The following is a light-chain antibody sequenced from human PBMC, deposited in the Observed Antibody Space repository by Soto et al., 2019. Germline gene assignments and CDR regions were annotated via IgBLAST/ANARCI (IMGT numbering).Light chain of an antibody. CDR3: QQYDNSRWT. J-gene: IGKJ1*01. CDR2: GAS. V-gene: IGKV3-20*01. Sequence: EVVLTQSAGTLSLSPGERATLSCRTSHTVSGNYLAWYQQKLGQAPRLLIYGASSRATGIPDRFSGSGSGTDFTLTISRLEPEDFAVYYCQQYDNSRWTFGQGTKVDIK. CDR1: HTVSGNY.